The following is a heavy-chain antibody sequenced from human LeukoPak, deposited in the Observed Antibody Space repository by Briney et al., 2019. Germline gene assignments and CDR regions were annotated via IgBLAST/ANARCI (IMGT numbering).Heavy chain of an antibody. D-gene: IGHD3-10*02. J-gene: IGHJ6*04. CDR3: AELGITMIGGV. CDR1: GFTFSSYG. V-gene: IGHV3-30*02. Sequence: GGSLRLSCTASGFTFSSYGMHWVRQAPGKGLEWVTFIQYDGSEKKYADSVEGRFTISRDNSKNTLYLQMNSLRAEDTAVYYCAELGITMIGGVWGKGTTVTVSS. CDR2: IQYDGSEK.